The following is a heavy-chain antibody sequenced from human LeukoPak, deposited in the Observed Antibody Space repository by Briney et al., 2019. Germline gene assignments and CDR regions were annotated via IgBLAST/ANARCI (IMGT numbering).Heavy chain of an antibody. D-gene: IGHD3-9*01. CDR3: ARSPHILTGENFDY. J-gene: IGHJ4*02. CDR2: INPSGGST. V-gene: IGHV1-46*01. CDR1: GYTFTSYY. Sequence: ASVKVSCKASGYTFTSYYMHWVRQAPGQGLEWMGIINPSGGSTSYAQKFQGSVTMTRDTSTSTVYMDLSSLRSEDTAVYYCARSPHILTGENFDYWGQGTLLTVSS.